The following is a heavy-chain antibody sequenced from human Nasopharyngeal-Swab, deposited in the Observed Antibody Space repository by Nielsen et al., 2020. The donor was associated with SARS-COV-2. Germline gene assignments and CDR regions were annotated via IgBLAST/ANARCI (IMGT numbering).Heavy chain of an antibody. Sequence: GESLKISCAASGFTFSDYYMSWIRQAPGKGLEWVSVIYSGGSTYYADSVKGRFTISRDNSKNTLYLQMNSLRAEDTAVYYCARDRGGPFDYWGQGTLVTVSS. V-gene: IGHV3-53*01. CDR2: IYSGGST. D-gene: IGHD2-15*01. J-gene: IGHJ4*02. CDR3: ARDRGGPFDY. CDR1: GFTFSDYY.